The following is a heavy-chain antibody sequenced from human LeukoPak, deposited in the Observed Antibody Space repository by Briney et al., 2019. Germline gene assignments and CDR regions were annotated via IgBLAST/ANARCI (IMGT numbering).Heavy chain of an antibody. V-gene: IGHV4-31*03. CDR2: IYDSGTT. Sequence: SETLSLNCTVSGGSISNGGYYCSWIRQHPGKGLQWIGYIYDSGTTYYNPALQRRVTISVDTSYNQFSLKLRSLTAADTAVYYCARGGDRRGFDYWGQGTLVTVSS. CDR3: ARGGDRRGFDY. D-gene: IGHD1-14*01. J-gene: IGHJ4*02. CDR1: GGSISNGGYY.